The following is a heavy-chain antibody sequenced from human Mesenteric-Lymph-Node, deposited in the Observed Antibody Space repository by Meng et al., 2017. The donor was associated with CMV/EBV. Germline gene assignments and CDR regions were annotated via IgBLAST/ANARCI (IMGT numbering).Heavy chain of an antibody. Sequence: SLKISCTASGFTFGDYAMSWVRQAPGKGLEWVGFIRSKAYGGTTEYAASVKGRFTISRDDSKSIAYLQMNSLKTEDTAVYYCTRVPAAKGYYYYGMDVWGQGTTVTVSS. D-gene: IGHD2-2*01. J-gene: IGHJ6*02. V-gene: IGHV3-49*04. CDR1: GFTFGDYA. CDR2: IRSKAYGGTT. CDR3: TRVPAAKGYYYYGMDV.